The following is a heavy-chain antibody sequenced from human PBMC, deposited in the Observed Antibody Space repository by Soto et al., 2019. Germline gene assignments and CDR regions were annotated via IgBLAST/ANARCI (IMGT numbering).Heavy chain of an antibody. CDR2: ISAYNGNT. J-gene: IGHJ6*02. D-gene: IGHD3-3*01. V-gene: IGHV1-18*01. CDR1: GYTFTSYG. CDR3: ARSSYDFWSGYYYYYGMDV. Sequence: VQLVQSGAEVKNPGASVKVSCKASGYTFTSYGISWVRQAPGQGLEWMGWISAYNGNTNYAQKLKGRVTMTTDTSTSTAYMELRSLRSDDTAVYYCARSSYDFWSGYYYYYGMDVWGQGTTVTVSS.